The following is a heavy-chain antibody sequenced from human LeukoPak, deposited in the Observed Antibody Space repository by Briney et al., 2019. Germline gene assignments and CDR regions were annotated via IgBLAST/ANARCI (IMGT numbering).Heavy chain of an antibody. Sequence: SETLSLTCTVSDGSISSYYWSWIRQPPGKGLEWIGYMYYSGSTNYNPSLKSRVTTSVDTSKNQFSLKLSSVTAADTAVYYCASLYSGSYDTGSFDYFNYWGQGTLVTVSS. CDR1: DGSISSYY. CDR2: MYYSGST. CDR3: ASLYSGSYDTGSFDYFNY. J-gene: IGHJ4*02. V-gene: IGHV4-59*01. D-gene: IGHD1-26*01.